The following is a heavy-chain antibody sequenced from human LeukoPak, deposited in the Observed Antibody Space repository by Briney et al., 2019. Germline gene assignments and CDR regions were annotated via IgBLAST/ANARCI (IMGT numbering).Heavy chain of an antibody. J-gene: IGHJ4*02. CDR2: IKGDESAR. D-gene: IGHD3-10*01. V-gene: IGHV3-7*01. Sequence: GRTLRLSCAASGFTFSTYWMAWVRQAPAKRLEWVANIKGDESARHQADSVKGRFTISRYNAQNSVYLQMSTLRGEDTAVYYCARDVGGSLDYWGQGTLVTVSS. CDR1: GFTFSTYW. CDR3: ARDVGGSLDY.